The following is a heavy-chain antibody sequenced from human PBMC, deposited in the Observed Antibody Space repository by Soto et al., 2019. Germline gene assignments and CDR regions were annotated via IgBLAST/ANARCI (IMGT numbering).Heavy chain of an antibody. J-gene: IGHJ4*02. CDR3: TRGIAARPY. Sequence: LRLSGTTSGFNFGDYAMSWFRQAPGKGLEWVGFIRSKAYGGTTEYAASVKGRFTISRDDYKSIAYLQMNSLKTEDTAVYYCTRGIAARPYWGQGTLVTVYS. V-gene: IGHV3-49*03. D-gene: IGHD6-6*01. CDR2: IRSKAYGGTT. CDR1: GFNFGDYA.